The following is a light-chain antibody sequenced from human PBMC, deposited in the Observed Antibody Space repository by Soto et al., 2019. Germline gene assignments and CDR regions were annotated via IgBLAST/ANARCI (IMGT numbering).Light chain of an antibody. V-gene: IGLV2-14*03. CDR1: NSDVGGFNY. J-gene: IGLJ3*02. CDR3: NSYTTSGPWV. Sequence: QSALTQPASVSGSPGQSNTISCTGTNSDVGGFNYVSWYQHHPGKAPKLMIYDVSYRPSGVSYRFSGSKSGNTASLTISGLQAEDEADYYCNSYTTSGPWVFGGGTKLTVL. CDR2: DVS.